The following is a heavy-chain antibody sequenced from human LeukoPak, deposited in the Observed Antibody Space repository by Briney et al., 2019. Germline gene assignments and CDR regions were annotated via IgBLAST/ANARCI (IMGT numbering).Heavy chain of an antibody. CDR2: IYYTGST. J-gene: IGHJ6*02. CDR3: ARGPHYYSYYGLDV. CDR1: AGSISIYY. Sequence: SETLSLTCTVPAGSISIYYWSWIRRPPGKGLEWIGSIYYTGSTNYNPSLESRVTMSVDTSKNQFSLKLSSLTAADTAVYFCARGPHYYSYYGLDVWGQGTTVTVSS. V-gene: IGHV4-59*01.